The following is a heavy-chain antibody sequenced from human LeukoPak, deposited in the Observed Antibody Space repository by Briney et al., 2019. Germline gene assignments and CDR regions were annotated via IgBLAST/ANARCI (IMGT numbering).Heavy chain of an antibody. D-gene: IGHD6-13*01. CDR1: GFTFSDYY. V-gene: IGHV3-11*01. CDR3: ARDFSIAAAGGPSNQDYYYYYYMDV. CDR2: ISSSGSTI. Sequence: GGSLRLSCAASGFTFSDYYMSWIRQAPGKGLEWVSYISSSGSTIYYADSVKGRFTISRDNAKNSLYLQMNSLRAEDTAVYYCARDFSIAAAGGPSNQDYYYYYYMDVWGKGTTVTVSS. J-gene: IGHJ6*03.